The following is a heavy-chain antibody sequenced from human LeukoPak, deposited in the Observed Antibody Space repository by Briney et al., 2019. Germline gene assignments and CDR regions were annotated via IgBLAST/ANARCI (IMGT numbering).Heavy chain of an antibody. D-gene: IGHD3-3*01. CDR3: ARGVPYDSWSGPHYSDY. CDR1: GFTFSSYW. Sequence: GGSPRLSCAASGFTFSSYWMSWVRQAPGKGLEWVANIKQDGSQEYYADSVKGRFTISRDSAKNSLYLQMNSLRAEDTAVYYCARGVPYDSWSGPHYSDYWGQGTLVTVSS. V-gene: IGHV3-7*01. J-gene: IGHJ4*02. CDR2: IKQDGSQE.